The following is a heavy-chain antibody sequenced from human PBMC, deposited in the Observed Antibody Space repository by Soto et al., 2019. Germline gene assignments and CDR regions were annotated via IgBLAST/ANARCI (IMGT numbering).Heavy chain of an antibody. CDR3: ARLATKEQLWTLYYYYYGMDV. V-gene: IGHV5-10-1*01. CDR2: IDPSDSYT. CDR1: GYSFTSYW. J-gene: IGHJ6*02. Sequence: LGESLKISCKGSGYSFTSYWISWVRQMPGKGLEWMGRIDPSDSYTNYSPSFQGHVTISADKSISTAYLQWSSLKASDTAMYYCARLATKEQLWTLYYYYYGMDVWGQGTTVIVSS. D-gene: IGHD5-18*01.